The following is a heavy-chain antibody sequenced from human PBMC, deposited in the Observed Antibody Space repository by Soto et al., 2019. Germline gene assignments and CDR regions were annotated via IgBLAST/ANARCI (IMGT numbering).Heavy chain of an antibody. CDR3: AREVIIAAAGTGAYYYYYMDV. Sequence: GGSLRLSCAASGFTFSSYSMNWVRQAPGKGLEWVSYISSSSSTIYYADSVKGRFTISRDNAKNSLYLQMNSLRAEDTAVYYWAREVIIAAAGTGAYYYYYMDVWGKGTTVTVSS. V-gene: IGHV3-48*01. CDR1: GFTFSSYS. J-gene: IGHJ6*03. CDR2: ISSSSSTI. D-gene: IGHD6-13*01.